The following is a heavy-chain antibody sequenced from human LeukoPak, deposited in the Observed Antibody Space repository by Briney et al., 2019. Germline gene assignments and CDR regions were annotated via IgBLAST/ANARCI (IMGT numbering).Heavy chain of an antibody. CDR1: GFTFSNYR. CDR2: IKQDGSEK. Sequence: LGGSLRLSCAASGFTFSNYRMNWVRQAPGKGLEWVANIKQDGSEKYYVDSVKGRFTISRDNAKNSLFLQMNSLRAEDSAVYYWARDTRPFDFGGQGTLVTVSS. V-gene: IGHV3-7*01. D-gene: IGHD1-1*01. CDR3: ARDTRPFDF. J-gene: IGHJ4*02.